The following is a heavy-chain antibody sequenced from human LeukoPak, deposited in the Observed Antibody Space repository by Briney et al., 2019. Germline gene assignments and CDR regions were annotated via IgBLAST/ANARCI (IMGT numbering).Heavy chain of an antibody. V-gene: IGHV4-4*07. J-gene: IGHJ3*02. CDR2: IYTNVST. D-gene: IGHD2-15*01. CDR1: GGSISGYK. Sequence: SETLSLTCTVSGGSISGYKWSWIRQPAGKGLEWIGRIYTNVSTTYNPSLKSRVAMSVDTSKNQFSLKLSSVTAADTAVYYCARAGIVVVAASDAFDIWGQGTMVTVSS. CDR3: ARAGIVVVAASDAFDI.